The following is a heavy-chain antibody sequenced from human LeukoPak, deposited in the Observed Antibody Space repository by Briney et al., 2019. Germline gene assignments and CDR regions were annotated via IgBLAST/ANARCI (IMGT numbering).Heavy chain of an antibody. D-gene: IGHD3-3*02. J-gene: IGHJ4*02. Sequence: NPSETLSLMCAVSGYSISSGYYWGWVRQPPGKGLEWIGSIYHSGISYYNPSLKSRVAMSVDTSKKQFSLKLSSVTAADTAVYFCARAPMQFWALDYWGQGTLVTVSS. CDR3: ARAPMQFWALDY. CDR2: IYHSGIS. CDR1: GYSISSGYY. V-gene: IGHV4-38-2*01.